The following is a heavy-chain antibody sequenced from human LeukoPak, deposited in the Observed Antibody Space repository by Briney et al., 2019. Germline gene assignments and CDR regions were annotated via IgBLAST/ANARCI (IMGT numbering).Heavy chain of an antibody. Sequence: GESLKISCAASGFTFSDYYMSWIRQAPGKGLEWVSYISSSGSTIYYADSVKGRFTISRDNAKNSLYLQMNSLRAEDTAVYYCASPVAFGGVDYWGQGTLVTVSS. CDR3: ASPVAFGGVDY. J-gene: IGHJ4*02. D-gene: IGHD3-16*01. CDR2: ISSSGSTI. CDR1: GFTFSDYY. V-gene: IGHV3-11*04.